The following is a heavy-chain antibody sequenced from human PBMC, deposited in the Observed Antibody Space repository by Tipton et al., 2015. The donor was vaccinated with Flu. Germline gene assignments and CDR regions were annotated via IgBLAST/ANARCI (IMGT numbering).Heavy chain of an antibody. Sequence: SLRLSCAASGFTFSSYWMSWVRQAPGKGLEWVANIKQDGSEKYYVDSVKGRFTISRDNAKNSLYLQMNSLRAEDTAVYYCARSQWELRGGGYYFDYWGQGTLVTVSS. V-gene: IGHV3-7*01. D-gene: IGHD1-26*01. J-gene: IGHJ4*02. CDR1: GFTFSSYW. CDR3: ARSQWELRGGGYYFDY. CDR2: IKQDGSEK.